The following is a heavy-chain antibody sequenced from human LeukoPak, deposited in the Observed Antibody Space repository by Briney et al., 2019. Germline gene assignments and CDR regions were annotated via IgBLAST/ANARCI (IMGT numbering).Heavy chain of an antibody. CDR1: GYSITSTYF. CDR3: ARTLHSSGWCPLDY. CDR2: IYHTGST. D-gene: IGHD6-19*01. Sequence: SETLSLTCTVSGYSITSTYFWGWIRQPPGKGLEWIGNIYHTGSTWYNPSLKSRVTISLDTSKNQLSLKLSSVTAADTAVYYCARTLHSSGWCPLDYWGQGALVTVSS. V-gene: IGHV4-38-2*02. J-gene: IGHJ4*02.